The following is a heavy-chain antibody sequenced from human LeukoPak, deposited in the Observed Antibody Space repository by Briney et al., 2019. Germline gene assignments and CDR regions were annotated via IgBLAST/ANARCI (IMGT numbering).Heavy chain of an antibody. Sequence: PSETLSLTCSVSGGSIAGSSYHWGWIRQPPGKGLEWIASIYSSGNTYYNPSLKSRVTISVDTSKNQFSLKLSSVTAADTVVYFCARARYSYGHSDIWGQGTLVTVSS. V-gene: IGHV4-39*01. CDR3: ARARYSYGHSDI. CDR1: GGSIAGSSYH. J-gene: IGHJ4*02. D-gene: IGHD5-18*01. CDR2: IYSSGNT.